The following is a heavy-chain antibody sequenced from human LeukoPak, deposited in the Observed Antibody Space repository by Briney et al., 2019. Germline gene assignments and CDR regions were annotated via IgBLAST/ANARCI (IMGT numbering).Heavy chain of an antibody. CDR2: FDPEDGET. D-gene: IGHD2/OR15-2a*01. Sequence: ASVQVSCEVSGYTLTELSMHWVRQAPGKGLEWMGGFDPEDGETIYAQKFQGRVTMTEDTSTDTAYMELSSLRSEDTAVYYCASLNIDGLPYWFDPWGQGTLVTVSS. V-gene: IGHV1-24*01. CDR3: ASLNIDGLPYWFDP. J-gene: IGHJ5*02. CDR1: GYTLTELS.